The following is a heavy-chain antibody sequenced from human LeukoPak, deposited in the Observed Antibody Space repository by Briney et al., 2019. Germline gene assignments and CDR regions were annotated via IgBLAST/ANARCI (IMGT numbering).Heavy chain of an antibody. V-gene: IGHV3-23*01. CDR3: AKAPPLPGVAAAGTRFDY. CDR2: ISGSGGST. D-gene: IGHD6-13*01. J-gene: IGHJ4*02. CDR1: GFTFSSYA. Sequence: QPGGSLRLSCAASGFTFSSYAMSWARQAPGKGLEWVSAISGSGGSTYYADSVKGRFTISRDNSKNTLYLQMNSLRAEDTAVYYCAKAPPLPGVAAAGTRFDYWGQGTLVTVSS.